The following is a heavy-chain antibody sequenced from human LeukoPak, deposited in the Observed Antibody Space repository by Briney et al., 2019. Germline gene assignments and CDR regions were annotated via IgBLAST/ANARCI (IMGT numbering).Heavy chain of an antibody. V-gene: IGHV3-23*01. CDR1: GFTVSSNY. CDR3: AKSGSTSWYLDH. J-gene: IGHJ4*02. CDR2: ISGSGDNGDNT. D-gene: IGHD6-13*01. Sequence: GGSLRLSCAASGFTVSSNYMSWVRQAPGKGLEWVSAISGSGDNGDNTYYADSVKGQFTISRDNSKNTLYLQMNSLSAEDAAVYYCAKSGSTSWYLDHWGQGTLVTVSS.